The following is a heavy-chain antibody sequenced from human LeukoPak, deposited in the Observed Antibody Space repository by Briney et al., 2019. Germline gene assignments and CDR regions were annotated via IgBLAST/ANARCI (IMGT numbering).Heavy chain of an antibody. CDR3: ARLSSSWGSDAFDI. V-gene: IGHV3-7*03. J-gene: IGHJ3*02. CDR2: VKQDGSTK. D-gene: IGHD6-13*01. Sequence: GGSLRLSCAASGFTLSSYWMSWVRQAPGKGLEWVADVKQDGSTKYYVDSVKGRFTISRDNAKNSLYLQMNSLRAEDTAVYYCARLSSSWGSDAFDIWGQGTMVTVSS. CDR1: GFTLSSYW.